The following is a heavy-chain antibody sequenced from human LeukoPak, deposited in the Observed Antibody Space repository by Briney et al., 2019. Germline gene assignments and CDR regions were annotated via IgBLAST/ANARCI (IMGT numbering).Heavy chain of an antibody. Sequence: PGGSLRLSCAASGFTFSNYWMTWVRQAPGKGLEWVANIKRDGSDKNYVDSVKGRFTISRDNSKNTLYLQMNSLRAEDTAVYYCAREYYYDSGLFAYWGQGPLVTVSS. CDR1: GFTFSNYW. V-gene: IGHV3-7*05. CDR3: AREYYYDSGLFAY. CDR2: IKRDGSDK. J-gene: IGHJ4*02. D-gene: IGHD3-22*01.